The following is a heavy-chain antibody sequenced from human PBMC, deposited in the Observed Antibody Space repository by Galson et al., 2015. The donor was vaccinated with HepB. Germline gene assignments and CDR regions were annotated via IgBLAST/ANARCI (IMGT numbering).Heavy chain of an antibody. CDR2: IYYSGST. CDR3: ARRDGVASGWDYWYFDL. Sequence: ETLSLTCTVSGGSISSSSYYWGWIRQPPGKGLEWIGSIYYSGSTYYNPSLKSRVTISVDTSKNQFSLKLSSVTAADTAVYYCARRDGVASGWDYWYFDLWGRGTLVTVSS. D-gene: IGHD6-19*01. CDR1: GGSISSSSYY. J-gene: IGHJ2*01. V-gene: IGHV4-39*01.